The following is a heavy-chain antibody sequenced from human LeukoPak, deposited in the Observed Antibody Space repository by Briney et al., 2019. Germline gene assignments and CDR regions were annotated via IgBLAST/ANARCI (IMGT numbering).Heavy chain of an antibody. D-gene: IGHD5-18*01. Sequence: SETLSLTCTVSGDSISGYYWSWIRQPPGKGLEWIGYIYYSGSTNYNPSLKSRVTISVDTSKNQFSLKLSSVTAADTAVYYCARESSYGTLGFDYWGQGTLVTVSS. J-gene: IGHJ4*02. CDR1: GDSISGYY. CDR2: IYYSGST. CDR3: ARESSYGTLGFDY. V-gene: IGHV4-59*01.